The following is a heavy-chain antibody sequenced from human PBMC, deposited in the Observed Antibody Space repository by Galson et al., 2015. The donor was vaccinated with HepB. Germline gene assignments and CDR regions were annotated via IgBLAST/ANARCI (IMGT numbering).Heavy chain of an antibody. V-gene: IGHV3-30*04. J-gene: IGHJ4*02. CDR3: ARPGLSDYVWGSYRD. CDR2: TSYDGRNK. Sequence: SLRLSCAASGFIFSSYAMHWIRQAPGKGLEWVAVTSYDGRNKYYSDSVKGRFTISRDNTKNTLFLQMNSLRPEDTAVYYCARPGLSDYVWGSYRDWGQGTLVTVSS. CDR1: GFIFSSYA. D-gene: IGHD3-16*02.